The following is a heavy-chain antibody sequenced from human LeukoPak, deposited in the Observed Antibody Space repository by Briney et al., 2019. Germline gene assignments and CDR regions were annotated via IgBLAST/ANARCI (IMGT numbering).Heavy chain of an antibody. J-gene: IGHJ6*03. CDR2: INHSGST. D-gene: IGHD3-22*01. CDR1: GGSISSYY. V-gene: IGHV4-34*01. CDR3: ARAGGGLFKYYYYMDV. Sequence: SETQSLTCTVSGGSISSYYWSWIRQPPGKGLEWIGEINHSGSTNYNPSLKSRVTISVDTSKNQFSLKLSSVTAADTAVYYCARAGGGLFKYYYYMDVWGKGTTVTVSS.